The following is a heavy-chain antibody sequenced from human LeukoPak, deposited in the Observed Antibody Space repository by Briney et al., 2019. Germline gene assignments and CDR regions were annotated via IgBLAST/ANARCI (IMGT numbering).Heavy chain of an antibody. CDR2: INWNGGST. V-gene: IGHV3-20*04. D-gene: IGHD5-18*01. CDR3: ARDGYSFGHDFDY. Sequence: GGSLRLSCAASGFTFDDYGMSWVRQAPGKGLEWVSGINWNGGSTGYADSVKGRFTISRDNAKNTLHLQMNSLRAEDTAVYYCARDGYSFGHDFDYWGQGTLVTVSS. CDR1: GFTFDDYG. J-gene: IGHJ4*02.